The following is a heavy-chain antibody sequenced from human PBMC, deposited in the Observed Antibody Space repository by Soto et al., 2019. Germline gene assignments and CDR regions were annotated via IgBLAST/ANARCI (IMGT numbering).Heavy chain of an antibody. CDR1: GFTFNNYG. Sequence: PGGSLRLSCAASGFTFNNYGMHWVRQAPGKGLEWVAVIWYDGSHESYADSVKGRFTISRDNSKNTLYLQMNSLRAEDTAVYYCARDLSSWYGVFDYWGQGTLVTVSS. CDR2: IWYDGSHE. D-gene: IGHD6-13*01. J-gene: IGHJ4*02. V-gene: IGHV3-33*01. CDR3: ARDLSSWYGVFDY.